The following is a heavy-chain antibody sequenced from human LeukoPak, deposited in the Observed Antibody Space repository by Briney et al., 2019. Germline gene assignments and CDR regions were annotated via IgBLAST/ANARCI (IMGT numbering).Heavy chain of an antibody. CDR1: GGSISSSSYY. Sequence: SETLSLTCTVSGGSISSSSYYWGWIRQPPGKGLEWIGSIYYSGSTYYNPSLKSRVTISVDTSKNQFSLKLSSVTAADTAVYYCAGHVFPYLSTGIDPWGQGTLVTVSS. D-gene: IGHD2-2*01. CDR3: AGHVFPYLSTGIDP. V-gene: IGHV4-39*01. CDR2: IYYSGST. J-gene: IGHJ5*02.